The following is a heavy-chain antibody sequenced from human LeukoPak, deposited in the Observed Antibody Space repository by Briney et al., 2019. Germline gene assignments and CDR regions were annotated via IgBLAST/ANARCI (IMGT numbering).Heavy chain of an antibody. Sequence: SETLSLTCAVYGGSFSGYYWSWIRQPPGKGLEWIGEINHSGSTNYNPSLKSRDTISVDTSKNQFSLKLSSVTAADTAVYYCARDGPGAFTYWSQGTLVTVSS. CDR3: ARDGPGAFTY. V-gene: IGHV4-34*01. D-gene: IGHD3-3*02. CDR2: INHSGST. J-gene: IGHJ4*02. CDR1: GGSFSGYY.